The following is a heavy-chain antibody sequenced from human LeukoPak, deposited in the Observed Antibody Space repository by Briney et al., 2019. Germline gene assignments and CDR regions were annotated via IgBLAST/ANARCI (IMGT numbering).Heavy chain of an antibody. CDR1: GGSISSYY. Sequence: SETLSLTCTVSGGSISSYYWSWIRQPPGKGLEWIGYIYTSGNTHYNPSLKSRVAISVDTSKNQFSLNLSSVTAADTAVYYCARDYGGNGLFDYWGQGTLVTVSS. CDR3: ARDYGGNGLFDY. V-gene: IGHV4-4*09. J-gene: IGHJ4*02. CDR2: IYTSGNT. D-gene: IGHD4-23*01.